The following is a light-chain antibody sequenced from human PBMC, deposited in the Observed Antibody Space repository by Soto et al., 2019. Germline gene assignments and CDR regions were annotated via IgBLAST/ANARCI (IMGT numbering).Light chain of an antibody. J-gene: IGLJ1*01. CDR2: SNN. CDR3: EAWNDSLNGLYV. CDR1: SSNIGSNT. V-gene: IGLV1-44*01. Sequence: QSVLTQPPSASGTPGQRVTISCSGSSSNIGSNTVNWYQQLPGTAPKLLIYSNNQRPSGVPDRFSGSKSGTSASLAISGPQSEDEADYYCEAWNDSLNGLYVFGTGTKVTVL.